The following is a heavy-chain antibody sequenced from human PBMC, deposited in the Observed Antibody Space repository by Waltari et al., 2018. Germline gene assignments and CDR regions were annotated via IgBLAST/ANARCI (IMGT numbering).Heavy chain of an antibody. J-gene: IGHJ3*02. CDR1: GYSFTSYW. CDR2: IYPGDSDT. Sequence: EVQLVQSGAEVKQPGESLKISCKGSGYSFTSYWIGWVRQMPGKGLEWMGIIYPGDSDTRYSPSFQGQVTISADKSISTAYLQWSSLKASDTAMYYCASPGGYCSSTSCSGYIWGQGTMVTVSS. CDR3: ASPGGYCSSTSCSGYI. V-gene: IGHV5-51*01. D-gene: IGHD2-2*01.